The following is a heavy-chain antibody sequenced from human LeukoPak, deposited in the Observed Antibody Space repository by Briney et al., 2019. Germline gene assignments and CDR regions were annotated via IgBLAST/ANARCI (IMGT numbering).Heavy chain of an antibody. D-gene: IGHD6-13*01. CDR1: GYSFTSYW. Sequence: GESLQISCKGSGYSFTSYWIGWVRPMPGKGLEWMGIIYPGDSDTRYSPSFQGQVTISADKSISTAYLQWSSLKASDTAMYYCARVYSSSWYDGSRSYGMDVWGQGTTVTVSS. V-gene: IGHV5-51*01. CDR2: IYPGDSDT. J-gene: IGHJ6*02. CDR3: ARVYSSSWYDGSRSYGMDV.